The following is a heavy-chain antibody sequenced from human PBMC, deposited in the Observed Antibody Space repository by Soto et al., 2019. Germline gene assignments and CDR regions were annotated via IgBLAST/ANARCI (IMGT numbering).Heavy chain of an antibody. V-gene: IGHV4-31*03. J-gene: IGHJ4*02. Sequence: TLSLTCTVSGGSISSGGYYWSWIRQHPGKGLEWIGYIYYSGSTYYNPSLKSRVTISVDTSKNQFSLKLSSVTAADTAVYYCARRGYSYGHVDYWGQGTLVTVSS. CDR2: IYYSGST. CDR3: ARRGYSYGHVDY. CDR1: GGSISSGGYY. D-gene: IGHD5-18*01.